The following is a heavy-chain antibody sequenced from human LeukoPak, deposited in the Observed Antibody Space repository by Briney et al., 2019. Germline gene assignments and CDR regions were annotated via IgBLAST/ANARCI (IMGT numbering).Heavy chain of an antibody. V-gene: IGHV1-2*02. J-gene: IGHJ4*02. CDR1: GYTFTGYY. CDR2: INPNSGGT. Sequence: GASVKDSCKASGYTFTGYYMHWVRQAPGQGLELMGWINPNSGGTNYAQKFQGRVTMTRDTSISTAYMELSSLRSDDTAVYYCARSSTVVTAIFDYWGQGTLVTVSS. D-gene: IGHD4-23*01. CDR3: ARSSTVVTAIFDY.